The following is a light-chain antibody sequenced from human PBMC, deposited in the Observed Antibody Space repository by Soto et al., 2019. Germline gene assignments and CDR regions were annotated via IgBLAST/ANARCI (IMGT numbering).Light chain of an antibody. Sequence: EIVMTQSPASLSVSAGERATLSCRASQSVNSDLGWYQQKPGQAPRLLIYGASTRATGVPTRISGSGSGTEFTLTISSLQSEDFAVYYCQQYNSWPLTFGGGTKVDI. CDR2: GAS. CDR1: QSVNSD. V-gene: IGKV3D-15*01. J-gene: IGKJ4*01. CDR3: QQYNSWPLT.